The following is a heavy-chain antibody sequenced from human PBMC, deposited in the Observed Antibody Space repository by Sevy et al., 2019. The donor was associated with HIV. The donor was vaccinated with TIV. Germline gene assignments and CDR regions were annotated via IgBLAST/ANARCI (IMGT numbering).Heavy chain of an antibody. J-gene: IGHJ6*02. CDR2: IYSGDTGGST. CDR3: ARERLVSAGGYYNYYFGMDV. V-gene: IGHV3-53*01. CDR1: GFDVNENY. Sequence: GGSLRLSCAASGFDVNENYMSWVRQAPGKGLEWVSIIYSGDTGGSTYHADSVKGRLTISRDNSQNTLYLQINSLRPEDTAVYYCARERLVSAGGYYNYYFGMDVWGQGTTVTVSS. D-gene: IGHD3-3*01.